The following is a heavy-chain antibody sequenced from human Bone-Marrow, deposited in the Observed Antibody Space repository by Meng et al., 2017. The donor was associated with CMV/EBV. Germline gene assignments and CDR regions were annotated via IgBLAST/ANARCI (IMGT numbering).Heavy chain of an antibody. CDR3: ATPPGDYYDSSGYFS. Sequence: GESLKISCAASGLTFSSYWMSWVGQAPGEGLEWVANIKQDGSEKYYVDSVKGRFTISRDNAKNSLYLQMNSLRAEDTAVYYCATPPGDYYDSSGYFSWGQGTLVTVSS. D-gene: IGHD3-22*01. J-gene: IGHJ4*02. V-gene: IGHV3-7*01. CDR1: GLTFSSYW. CDR2: IKQDGSEK.